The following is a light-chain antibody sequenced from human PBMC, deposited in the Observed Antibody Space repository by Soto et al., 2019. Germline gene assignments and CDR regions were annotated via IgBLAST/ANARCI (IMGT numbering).Light chain of an antibody. CDR1: SSNIGSRY. V-gene: IGLV1-47*01. CDR3: GAWDDRLSGYF. CDR2: WNA. J-gene: IGLJ1*01. Sequence: QSVLNQPHSASGTPGQRVTISCSGSSSNIGSRYVYWYQVVPGTAPKLLIYWNAQRPSGVPDRFSGSKSGTSASLAISGLRSEDEADYYCGAWDDRLSGYFFGSGTKVTVL.